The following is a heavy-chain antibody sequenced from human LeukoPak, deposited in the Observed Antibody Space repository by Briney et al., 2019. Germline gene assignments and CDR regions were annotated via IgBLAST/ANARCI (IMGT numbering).Heavy chain of an antibody. Sequence: SATLSLTCSVSGVAISSDTHYSSWIRQPPGGWLECVSSIYDSDLTYYSSPLSSRVTISVVTSEILFAAKLNSVTAADTAVYYCATLRSSGLPHRKTFWGKGTLVSVSS. V-gene: IGHV4-39*01. CDR1: GVAISSDTHY. D-gene: IGHD6-25*01. J-gene: IGHJ4*02. CDR2: IYDSDLT. CDR3: ATLRSSGLPHRKTF.